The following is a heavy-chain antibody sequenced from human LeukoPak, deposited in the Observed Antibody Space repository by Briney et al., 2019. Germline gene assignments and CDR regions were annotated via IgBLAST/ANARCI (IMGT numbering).Heavy chain of an antibody. CDR2: ISYDGSNK. Sequence: PGGSLRLSCAASGFTFSSYSMHWVRQAPGKGLEWVAVISYDGSNKYYADSVKGRFTISRDNAKNSLCLQMNSLRAEDTAVYYCARMAEVRIAAAQYYFDYWGQGTLVAVSS. CDR3: ARMAEVRIAAAQYYFDY. CDR1: GFTFSSYS. D-gene: IGHD6-13*01. J-gene: IGHJ4*02. V-gene: IGHV3-30*04.